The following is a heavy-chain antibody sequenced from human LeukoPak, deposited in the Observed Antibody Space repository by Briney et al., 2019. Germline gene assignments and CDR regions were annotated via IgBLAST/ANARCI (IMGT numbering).Heavy chain of an antibody. V-gene: IGHV4-34*01. J-gene: IGHJ4*02. D-gene: IGHD3-10*01. CDR2: INHSGST. CDR3: ARRLTGYYYGSGSYRKPLDY. Sequence: SETLSLTCAVYGGSFSGYYWSWIRQPPGKGLEWIGEINHSGSTNYNPSLKSRVTISVDTSKNQFSLKLSSVTAADTAVYYCARRLTGYYYGSGSYRKPLDYWGQGTLVTVSS. CDR1: GGSFSGYY.